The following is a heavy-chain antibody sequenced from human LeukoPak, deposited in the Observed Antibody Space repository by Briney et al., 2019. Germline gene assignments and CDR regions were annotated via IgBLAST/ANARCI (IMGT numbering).Heavy chain of an antibody. J-gene: IGHJ4*02. D-gene: IGHD3-22*01. Sequence: RSSETLSLTCAVYGGSFSGYYWSWIRQPPGKGLEWIGEINHSGSTNYNTSLKSRVTISVDTSKNQFSLKLSSVTAADTAVYYCARTYYYDSSGHYFDYWGQGTLVTVSS. CDR1: GGSFSGYY. CDR2: INHSGST. CDR3: ARTYYYDSSGHYFDY. V-gene: IGHV4-34*01.